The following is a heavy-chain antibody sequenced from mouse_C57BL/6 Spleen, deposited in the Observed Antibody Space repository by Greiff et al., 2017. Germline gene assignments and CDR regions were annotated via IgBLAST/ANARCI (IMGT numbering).Heavy chain of an antibody. CDR2: IHPSDSDT. D-gene: IGHD1-1*01. CDR1: GYTFTSYW. V-gene: IGHV1-74*01. J-gene: IGHJ2*01. Sequence: QVQLQQPGAELVKPGASVKVSCKASGYTFTSYWMHWVKQRPGPGLEWIGRIHPSDSDTNYNQKFKGKATLTVAKSSSPASLPLSILTSDASAVYYCAIGITTVVATDYWVQGTPLTVSS. CDR3: AIGITTVVATDY.